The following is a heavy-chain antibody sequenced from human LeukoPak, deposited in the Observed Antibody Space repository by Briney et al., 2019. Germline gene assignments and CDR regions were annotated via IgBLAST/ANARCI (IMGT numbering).Heavy chain of an antibody. CDR1: GGTFSSYA. J-gene: IGHJ4*02. Sequence: SVKVSCKASGGTFSSYAISWVRQAPGQGLEWMGGIIPIFGTANYAQKFQGRVTMTRDMSTSTVYMELSSLRSEDTAVYYCARSLRSSSWSYWGQGTLVTVSS. D-gene: IGHD6-13*01. CDR2: IIPIFGTA. V-gene: IGHV1-69*05. CDR3: ARSLRSSSWSY.